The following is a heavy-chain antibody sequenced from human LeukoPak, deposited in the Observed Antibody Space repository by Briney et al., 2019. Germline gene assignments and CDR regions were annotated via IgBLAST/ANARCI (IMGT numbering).Heavy chain of an antibody. CDR2: INHSGST. J-gene: IGHJ4*02. D-gene: IGHD6-19*01. CDR3: ARDGAVAGTGGGLY. CDR1: GFAFGDFA. V-gene: IGHV4-34*01. Sequence: LRLSCTASGFAFGDFAMSWVRQAPGKGLEWIGEINHSGSTNYNPSLKSRVTISVDTSKNQFSLKLSSVTAADTAVYYCARDGAVAGTGGGLYWGQGTLVTVSS.